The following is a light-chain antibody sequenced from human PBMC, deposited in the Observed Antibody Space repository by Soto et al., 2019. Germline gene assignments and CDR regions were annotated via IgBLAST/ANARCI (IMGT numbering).Light chain of an antibody. CDR1: QSVSSY. V-gene: IGKV3-11*01. J-gene: IGKJ1*01. CDR2: DAS. Sequence: EIVLTQSPATLSLSPGERATLSCRASQSVSSYLASYQEKPRHPPPLLLYDASTSATAIPPKFSSSGSATEFTIPISSLQYADFAVYYCQQRGDWPPLTFGQGTKVDIK. CDR3: QQRGDWPPLT.